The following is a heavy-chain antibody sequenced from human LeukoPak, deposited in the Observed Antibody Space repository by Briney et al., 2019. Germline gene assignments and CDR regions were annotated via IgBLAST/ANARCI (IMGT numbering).Heavy chain of an antibody. V-gene: IGHV4-59*01. CDR2: VFYTGSA. CDR1: SGSISNSH. CDR3: ARVASGRFAP. J-gene: IGHJ5*02. D-gene: IGHD6-19*01. Sequence: SETLSLTCTVSSGSISNSHWNWVRQPPGKGLEWIGSVFYTGSADYNPSLKSRVTMSVDTSKNHFSLKLSCVTAADTAVNYWARVASGRFAPWGQGTLVTVSS.